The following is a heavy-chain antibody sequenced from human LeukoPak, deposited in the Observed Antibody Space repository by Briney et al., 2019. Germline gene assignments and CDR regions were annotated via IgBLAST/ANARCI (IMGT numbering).Heavy chain of an antibody. D-gene: IGHD6-13*01. J-gene: IGHJ4*02. Sequence: GGSLRLSCAASGFTFGTYAMTWVRQAPGKGLEWVSVISGSGGSTNYADSVKGRFIISRDNSRNTLFLQMNSLRAEDTAVYYCAKHHFSSSRDYFDYWGQGTLVTVSS. V-gene: IGHV3-23*01. CDR3: AKHHFSSSRDYFDY. CDR2: ISGSGGST. CDR1: GFTFGTYA.